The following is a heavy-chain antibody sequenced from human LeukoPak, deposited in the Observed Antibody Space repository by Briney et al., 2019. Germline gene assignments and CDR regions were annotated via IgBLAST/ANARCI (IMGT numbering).Heavy chain of an antibody. Sequence: PGGSLRLSCGASGFSFSDDWMSWVRQAPGKGLEWVGRIKHKRDGGTTDYAVPVKGRFTISRDDSKNMLYLEMNSLKIEDTAVYYCTTVTMVRDYDYWGQGTPVTVSS. D-gene: IGHD3-10*01. CDR1: GFSFSDDW. V-gene: IGHV3-15*01. J-gene: IGHJ4*02. CDR3: TTVTMVRDYDY. CDR2: IKHKRDGGTT.